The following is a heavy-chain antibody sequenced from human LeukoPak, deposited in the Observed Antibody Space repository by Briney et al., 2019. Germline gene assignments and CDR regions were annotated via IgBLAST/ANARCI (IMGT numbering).Heavy chain of an antibody. D-gene: IGHD3-10*01. CDR2: FDPEDGET. V-gene: IGHV1-24*01. Sequence: ASVKVSCKVSGYTLTELSMHWVRQAPGKGLEWMGGFDPEDGETIYAQKFQGRVTMTEDTSTDTAYMELSSLRSEDTAVYYCAKDKVRMVRGVWLFDYWGQGTLVTVSS. CDR3: AKDKVRMVRGVWLFDY. CDR1: GYTLTELS. J-gene: IGHJ4*02.